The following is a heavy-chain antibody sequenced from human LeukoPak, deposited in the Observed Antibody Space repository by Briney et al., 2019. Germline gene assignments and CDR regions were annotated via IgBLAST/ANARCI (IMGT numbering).Heavy chain of an antibody. D-gene: IGHD2-8*01. CDR2: ISGSGGST. CDR1: GFTFSSYA. J-gene: IGHJ4*02. CDR3: AKDLERYSYCTLLW. V-gene: IGHV3-23*01. Sequence: PGGSLRLSCAASGFTFSSYAMSWVRQAPGKGLEWVSAISGSGGSTYYANSVKGRFTISRDNSKNTLYLQMNGLRAEDTAVYYCAKDLERYSYCTLLWWGQGTLVTVSS.